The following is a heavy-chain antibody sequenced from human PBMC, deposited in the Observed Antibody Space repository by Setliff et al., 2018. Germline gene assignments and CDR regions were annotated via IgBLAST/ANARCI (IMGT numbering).Heavy chain of an antibody. Sequence: ASVKVSCKASGYTFTGYYMHWVRQAPGQGLEWMGWINPNSGGTNYAQKFQGRVTITADESTSTAYMELSSLRSEDTAVYYCARDGDNYYDSSGYYLNHAFDIWGQGTMVTVSS. CDR2: INPNSGGT. V-gene: IGHV1-2*02. CDR1: GYTFTGYY. J-gene: IGHJ3*02. D-gene: IGHD3-22*01. CDR3: ARDGDNYYDSSGYYLNHAFDI.